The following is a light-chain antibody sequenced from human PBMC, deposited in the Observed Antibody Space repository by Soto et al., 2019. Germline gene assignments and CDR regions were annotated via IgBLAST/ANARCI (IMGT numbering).Light chain of an antibody. Sequence: EIVLTQSPGPLSLSPGARATLSCRASPSVSSSYLAWYQQKPGQAPRLLIYGASSRATGIPDRFSGSGSGTDFTLTISRLEPEDFAVYYCQQYGSSHLFTFGPGTKVDIK. CDR1: PSVSSSY. CDR2: GAS. V-gene: IGKV3-20*01. CDR3: QQYGSSHLFT. J-gene: IGKJ3*01.